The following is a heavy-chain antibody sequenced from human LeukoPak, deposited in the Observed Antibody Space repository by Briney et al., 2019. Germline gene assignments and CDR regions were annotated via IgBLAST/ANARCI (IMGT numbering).Heavy chain of an antibody. CDR2: IKSKSDGGTA. J-gene: IGHJ4*02. V-gene: IGHV3-15*01. CDR3: ATYTSSYSDY. Sequence: PGGSLRLSCAAPGFTFSNAWMSWVRQAPGKGLEWVGRIKSKSDGGTADFAAPLKGRFTMSRDDSKNALYLQMNSLKTEDTAVYYCATYTSSYSDYWGQGTLVTVSS. CDR1: GFTFSNAW. D-gene: IGHD3-22*01.